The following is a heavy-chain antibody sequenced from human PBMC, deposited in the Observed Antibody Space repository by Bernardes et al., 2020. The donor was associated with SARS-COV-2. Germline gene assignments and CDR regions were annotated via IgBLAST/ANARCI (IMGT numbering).Heavy chain of an antibody. CDR1: AFTSTNIA. CDR3: AKVQAILWIRANYSGMDV. V-gene: IGHV3-30*18. J-gene: IGHJ6*01. CDR2: ILNGGSEE. D-gene: IGHD5-18*01. Sequence: GGSRSLSAAAAFTSTNIAMHWVRPAPAKGGVWGAVILNGGSEEWTKDYAEGRVNISKDSSKNTVYLQMNSLRTEDTGVYYCAKVQAILWIRANYSGMDVWGQGTTVTVSS.